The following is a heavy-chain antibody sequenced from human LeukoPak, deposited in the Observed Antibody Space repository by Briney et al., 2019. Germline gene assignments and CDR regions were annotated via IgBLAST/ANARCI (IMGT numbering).Heavy chain of an antibody. CDR2: ISSSGSTI. Sequence: GGSLRLSCAASGFTFSSYEMNWVRQAPGKGLEWVSYISSSGSTIYYAASVKGRFTISRDNAKNSLYLQMNSLRAEDTAVYYCARVVITNFDYWGQGTLVTVSS. CDR1: GFTFSSYE. D-gene: IGHD3-3*01. V-gene: IGHV3-48*03. J-gene: IGHJ4*02. CDR3: ARVVITNFDY.